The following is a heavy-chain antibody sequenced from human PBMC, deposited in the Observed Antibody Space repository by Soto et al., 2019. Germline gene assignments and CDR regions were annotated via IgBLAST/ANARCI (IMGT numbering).Heavy chain of an antibody. V-gene: IGHV4-39*01. Sequence: PSETLSLTCTVSGGSISSSSYYWGWIRQPPGKGLEWIGSIYYSGSTYYNPSLKSRVTISVDTSKNQFSLKLSSVTAADTAVYYCARISITDFWSGYYVVAFDYWGQGTLVTAPQ. D-gene: IGHD3-3*01. CDR2: IYYSGST. J-gene: IGHJ4*02. CDR1: GGSISSSSYY. CDR3: ARISITDFWSGYYVVAFDY.